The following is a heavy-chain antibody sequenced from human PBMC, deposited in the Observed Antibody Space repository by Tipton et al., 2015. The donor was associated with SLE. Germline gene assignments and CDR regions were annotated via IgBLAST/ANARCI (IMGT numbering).Heavy chain of an antibody. Sequence: SLRLSCATSGFKFSSYAMSWVRQAPGKGLEWVSSISSGGSADYADSVKGRFTASRDNSKNTLYLQMESLRAEDTAVYFCGKDVALTTVWGQGTLVTVSS. CDR2: ISSGGSA. V-gene: IGHV3-23*01. CDR1: GFKFSSYA. J-gene: IGHJ4*02. D-gene: IGHD4-17*01. CDR3: GKDVALTTV.